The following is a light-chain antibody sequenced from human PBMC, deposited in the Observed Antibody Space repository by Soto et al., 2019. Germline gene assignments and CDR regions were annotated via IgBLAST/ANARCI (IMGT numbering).Light chain of an antibody. CDR2: KAS. CDR3: QEYNTWPWT. J-gene: IGKJ1*01. CDR1: QSIGDL. Sequence: DIQMTQSPSPLSASVEDRVTITCRASQSIGDLLAWYQQKPGEAPKLLIYKASYLESGVPSRLTGSGSGTEFILTIPSLQSEESAVYYGQEYNTWPWTFGQGTKVDI. V-gene: IGKV1-5*03.